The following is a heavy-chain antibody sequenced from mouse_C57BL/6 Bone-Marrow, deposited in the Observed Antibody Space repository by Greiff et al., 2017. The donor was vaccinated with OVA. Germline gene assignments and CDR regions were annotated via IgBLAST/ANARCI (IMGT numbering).Heavy chain of an antibody. CDR1: GYTFTSYG. D-gene: IGHD1-1*01. CDR3: AGPEYYYGPAWFAY. V-gene: IGHV1-81*01. CDR2: IYPRSGNT. Sequence: QVQLQQSGAELARPGASVKLSCKASGYTFTSYGISWVKQSTGQGLEWIGEIYPRSGNTYYNEKFKGKATLTAAKSSSTAYMELRSLTSEDSAVYFCAGPEYYYGPAWFAYWGQGTLVTVSA. J-gene: IGHJ3*01.